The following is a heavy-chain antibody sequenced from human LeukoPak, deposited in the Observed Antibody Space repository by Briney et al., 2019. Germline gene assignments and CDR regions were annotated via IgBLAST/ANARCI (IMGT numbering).Heavy chain of an antibody. J-gene: IGHJ5*02. CDR2: ISGGGGST. Sequence: PGGSLRLSCVGSGFTFSSYAMNWVRQAPGKGLEWVSVISGGGGSTYHADSVKGRFTIPRDNSKNTLYLQMNSLRAEDTAVYFCVRDYCSGGSCYESKWFDPWGQGTLVTVSS. V-gene: IGHV3-23*01. CDR1: GFTFSSYA. D-gene: IGHD2-15*01. CDR3: VRDYCSGGSCYESKWFDP.